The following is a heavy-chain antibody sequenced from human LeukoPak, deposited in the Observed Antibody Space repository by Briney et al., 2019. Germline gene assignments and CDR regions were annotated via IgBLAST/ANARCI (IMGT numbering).Heavy chain of an antibody. CDR1: GFTFSTYW. CDR2: INSDGSST. V-gene: IGHV3-74*01. D-gene: IGHD6-6*01. CDR3: ARGGVYSTSAVDY. J-gene: IGHJ4*02. Sequence: PGGSLRLSCAASGFTFSTYWMHWVRQAPGKGLVLVSRINSDGSSTIYADSVKGRFTISRDNAKNTLYLQMNSLRADDTAVYYCARGGVYSTSAVDYWGQGTLVTVSS.